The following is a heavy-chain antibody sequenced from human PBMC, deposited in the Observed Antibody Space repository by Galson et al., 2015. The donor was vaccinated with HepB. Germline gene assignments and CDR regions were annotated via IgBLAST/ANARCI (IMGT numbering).Heavy chain of an antibody. J-gene: IGHJ4*02. V-gene: IGHV3-30*04. CDR1: GFTFSSYA. Sequence: SLRLSCAASGFTFSSYAMHWVRQAPGKGLEWVAVISYDGSNKYYADSVKGRFTISRDNSKNTLYLQMNSLRAEDTAVYYCARSFGELLADFDYWGQGTLVTVSS. CDR3: ARSFGELLADFDY. D-gene: IGHD3-10*01. CDR2: ISYDGSNK.